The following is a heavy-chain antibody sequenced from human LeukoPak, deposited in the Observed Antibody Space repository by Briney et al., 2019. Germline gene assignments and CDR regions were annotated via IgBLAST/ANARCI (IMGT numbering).Heavy chain of an antibody. CDR3: ARVYLNDMDV. Sequence: GGSLRLSCAASGFTFSSYEINWVRQAPGKGLEWVSYISSSGNTIHYADPVKGRFTISRDNAKNSLYLQMNSLRAEDTAVYYCARVYLNDMDVWGQGTTVTVSS. CDR2: ISSSGNTI. CDR1: GFTFSSYE. J-gene: IGHJ6*02. D-gene: IGHD2-2*02. V-gene: IGHV3-48*03.